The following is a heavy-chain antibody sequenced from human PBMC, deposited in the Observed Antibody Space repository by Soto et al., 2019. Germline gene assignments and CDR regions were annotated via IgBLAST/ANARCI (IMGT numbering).Heavy chain of an antibody. CDR2: VNAGGGT. Sequence: QVQLQQWGAGLLKPSETLSLTCEVSGGPFSGYYWNWIRQSPGKGLEWIGQVNAGGGTNYNPSLKSRVTISEDAAKNQSVLKSRSVTAADTAVYYCAREEVPQWFTKGYNGMDVWGQGTTVTVSS. V-gene: IGHV4-34*01. CDR3: AREEVPQWFTKGYNGMDV. D-gene: IGHD3-22*01. CDR1: GGPFSGYY. J-gene: IGHJ6*02.